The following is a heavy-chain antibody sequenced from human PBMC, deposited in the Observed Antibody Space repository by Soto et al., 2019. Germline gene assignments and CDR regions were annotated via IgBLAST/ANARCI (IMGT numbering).Heavy chain of an antibody. D-gene: IGHD4-4*01. Sequence: SETLSLTCTVSGGSISSGDYYWSWIRQPPGKGLEWIGYIYYSGSTYYNPSLKSRVTISVDTSKNQFSLKLSSVTAADTAVYYCARATEKVYGMDVWGQGTTVTVSS. V-gene: IGHV4-30-4*01. CDR3: ARATEKVYGMDV. CDR1: GGSISSGDYY. CDR2: IYYSGST. J-gene: IGHJ6*02.